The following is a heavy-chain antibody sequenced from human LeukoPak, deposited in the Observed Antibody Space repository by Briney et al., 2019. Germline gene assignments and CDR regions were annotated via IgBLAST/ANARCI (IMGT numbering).Heavy chain of an antibody. CDR3: ARGHWGGYYDYVWGSYRSDY. CDR1: GGSFSGYY. J-gene: IGHJ4*02. Sequence: SETLSLTCAVYGGSFSGYYWSWIRQPPGKGLEWIGEINHSGSTNYNPSLKSRVTISVDTSKNQFSLKLSSVTAADTAVYYCARGHWGGYYDYVWGSYRSDYWGQGTLVTVSS. V-gene: IGHV4-34*01. D-gene: IGHD3-16*02. CDR2: INHSGST.